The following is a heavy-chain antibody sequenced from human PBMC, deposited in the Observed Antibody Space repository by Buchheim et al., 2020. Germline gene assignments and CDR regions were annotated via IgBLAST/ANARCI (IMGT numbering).Heavy chain of an antibody. Sequence: QVQLQESGPGLVKPSGTLSLTCGVSGGSFGGYYWTWIRQPPGKGLEWIGEITHSGSANYNPSPERRVTISEDTSQRQFSLRLRSVTAADTAVYYCARRHGYNYGLRDWGQGTL. V-gene: IGHV4-34*01. CDR3: ARRHGYNYGLRD. J-gene: IGHJ4*02. D-gene: IGHD5-24*01. CDR2: ITHSGSA. CDR1: GGSFGGYY.